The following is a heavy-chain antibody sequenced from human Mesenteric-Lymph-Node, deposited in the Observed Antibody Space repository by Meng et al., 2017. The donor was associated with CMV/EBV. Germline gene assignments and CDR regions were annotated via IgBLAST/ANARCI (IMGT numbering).Heavy chain of an antibody. V-gene: IGHV3-21*01. CDR2: ISSSSSYI. D-gene: IGHD3-22*01. Sequence: GESLKISCAASGFTFSSYEMNWVRQAPGKGLEWVSSISSSSSYIYYADSVKGRFTISRDNAKNSLYLQMNSLRAEDTAVYYCASQSPLPSSAVYWGQGTLVTVSS. J-gene: IGHJ4*02. CDR1: GFTFSSYE. CDR3: ASQSPLPSSAVY.